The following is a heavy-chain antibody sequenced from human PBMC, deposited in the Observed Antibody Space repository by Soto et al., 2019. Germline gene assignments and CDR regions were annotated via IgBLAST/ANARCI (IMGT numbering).Heavy chain of an antibody. J-gene: IGHJ4*02. Sequence: SETLSLTCVVSGGSIGSYYWSWIRQPPGKGLEWIGYIYDSGSTNYNPSLKTRVTISVDTSKNQFSLRLTSVTAADTAVYYCAAAPRYWGQGTLVTVSS. D-gene: IGHD2-15*01. CDR3: AAAPRY. CDR1: GGSIGSYY. CDR2: IYDSGST. V-gene: IGHV4-59*01.